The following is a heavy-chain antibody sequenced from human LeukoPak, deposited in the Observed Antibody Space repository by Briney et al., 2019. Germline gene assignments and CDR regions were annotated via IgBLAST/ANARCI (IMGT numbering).Heavy chain of an antibody. CDR2: IIPIFGTA. J-gene: IGHJ4*02. CDR1: GGTFSTFP. CDR3: ARATVVDIVATIDY. Sequence: SVKVSCKATGGTFSTFPVSWVRQAPGQGLEWVGRIIPIFGTANYAQKFQGRVTITADESTSTAYMELSSLRSEDTAVYYCARATVVDIVATIDYWGQGTLVTVSS. D-gene: IGHD5-12*01. V-gene: IGHV1-69*13.